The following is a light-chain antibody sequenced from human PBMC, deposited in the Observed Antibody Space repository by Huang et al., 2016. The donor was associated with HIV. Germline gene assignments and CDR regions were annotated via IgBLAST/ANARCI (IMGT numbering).Light chain of an antibody. Sequence: DIQLTQSPSSLSASLGDRVTITRRASQYISSYLNWYQQKPGKAPLLLIHSASRLQSGGPSRFSGSGSGTDCTLTVSSLQPEDFATYYCQQSYSSPPTFGQGTKVEIK. CDR1: QYISSY. CDR2: SAS. V-gene: IGKV1-39*01. J-gene: IGKJ1*01. CDR3: QQSYSSPPT.